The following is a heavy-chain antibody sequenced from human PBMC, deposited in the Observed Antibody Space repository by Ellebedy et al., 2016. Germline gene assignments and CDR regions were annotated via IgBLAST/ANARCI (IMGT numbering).Heavy chain of an antibody. CDR3: ARDRLDRRGGYVGAFDI. CDR2: ISSSSSYI. V-gene: IGHV3-21*01. CDR1: GFTFSSYS. Sequence: GGSLRLSXAASGFTFSSYSMNWVRQAPGKGLEWVSSISSSSSYIYYADSVKGRFTISRDNAKNSLYLQMNSLRAEDTAVYYCARDRLDRRGGYVGAFDIWGQGTMVTVSS. D-gene: IGHD5-12*01. J-gene: IGHJ3*02.